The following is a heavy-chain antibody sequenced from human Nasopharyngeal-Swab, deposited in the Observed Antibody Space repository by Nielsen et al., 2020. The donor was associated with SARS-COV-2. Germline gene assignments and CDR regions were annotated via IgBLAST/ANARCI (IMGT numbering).Heavy chain of an antibody. D-gene: IGHD3-10*01. CDR2: INPSGGST. Sequence: WVRQAPGQGLEWMGIINPSGGSTSYAQKFQGRVTMTRDTPTSTAYMELSSLRSEDTAVYYCARDTMVRGVIITPYDAFDIWGQGTMVTVSS. J-gene: IGHJ3*02. V-gene: IGHV1-46*01. CDR3: ARDTMVRGVIITPYDAFDI.